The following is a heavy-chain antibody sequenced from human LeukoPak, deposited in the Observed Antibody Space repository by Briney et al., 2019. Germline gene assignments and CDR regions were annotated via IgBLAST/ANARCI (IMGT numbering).Heavy chain of an antibody. V-gene: IGHV3-64*01. Sequence: PGGSLRLSCAVSGFTFTSYAMHCVRQAPGKGLEYGSAISSNGGITYYANSVKGRFTISRDNSKSTLYLQRGSLRAEDMAVYYCARVGGAHVDTAMVVWGQGTLVTVSS. CDR2: ISSNGGIT. CDR3: ARVGGAHVDTAMVV. J-gene: IGHJ4*02. D-gene: IGHD5-18*01. CDR1: GFTFTSYA.